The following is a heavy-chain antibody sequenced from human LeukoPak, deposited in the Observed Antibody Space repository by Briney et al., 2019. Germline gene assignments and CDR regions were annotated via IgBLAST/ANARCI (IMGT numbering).Heavy chain of an antibody. CDR3: AKDLEPYTSGWDGDY. CDR2: ISYDGSNT. CDR1: GFTFSSYG. D-gene: IGHD6-19*01. J-gene: IGHJ4*02. Sequence: GGSLRLSCAASGFTFSSYGMQWVHQAPGKGLEWVAVISYDGSNTYYADSVKGRFTISRDNSKNTLYLQMNSLRVEDTAVYHCAKDLEPYTSGWDGDYWGQGTLVTVSS. V-gene: IGHV3-30*18.